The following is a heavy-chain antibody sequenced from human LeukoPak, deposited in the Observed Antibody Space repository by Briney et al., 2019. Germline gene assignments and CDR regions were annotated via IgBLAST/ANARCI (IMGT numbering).Heavy chain of an antibody. CDR1: GFTVSSNY. CDR3: AKKFHGHAPSTD. D-gene: IGHD2-2*01. V-gene: IGHV3-53*01. J-gene: IGHJ4*02. Sequence: GGSLRLSCAASGFTVSSNYMSWVRQAPGKGLEWVSVIYSGGSTYYADSVKGRFTISRDNSKNTLYLQMNSLRVEDTAVYYCAKKFHGHAPSTDWGQGTLVTVSS. CDR2: IYSGGST.